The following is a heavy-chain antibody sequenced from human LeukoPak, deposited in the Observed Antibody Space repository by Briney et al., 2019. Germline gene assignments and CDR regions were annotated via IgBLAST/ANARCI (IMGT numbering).Heavy chain of an antibody. CDR3: ARDRKGLAGYSSSCLGY. CDR2: INTNTGNP. Sequence: GASVKVSCKASGYTCTSYAMNWVRQATGQGLEWMGWINTNTGNPTYAQGFTGRFVFSLDTSVSTAYLQISSLKAEDTAVYYCARDRKGLAGYSSSCLGYWGQGTLVTVSS. D-gene: IGHD6-13*01. V-gene: IGHV7-4-1*02. J-gene: IGHJ4*02. CDR1: GYTCTSYA.